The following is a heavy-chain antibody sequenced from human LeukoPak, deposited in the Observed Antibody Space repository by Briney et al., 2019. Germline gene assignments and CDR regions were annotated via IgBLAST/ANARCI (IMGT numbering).Heavy chain of an antibody. CDR2: ISSSSGYV. CDR1: GFTFSSYS. D-gene: IGHD2-21*02. CDR3: ARVRAAYCGGDCYSGAFDI. J-gene: IGHJ3*02. V-gene: IGHV3-21*01. Sequence: PGGSLRLSCAASGFTFSSYSLNWVRQTPGKGLEWVSSISSSSGYVYYIDSVKGRFTISRDNAKNSLYLQMNSLRAEDTAVYYCARVRAAYCGGDCYSGAFDIWGQGTMVTVSS.